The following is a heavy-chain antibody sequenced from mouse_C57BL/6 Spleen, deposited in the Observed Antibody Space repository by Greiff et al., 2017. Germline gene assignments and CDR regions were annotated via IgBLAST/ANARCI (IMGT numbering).Heavy chain of an antibody. CDR3: AHYYGSSWFAY. V-gene: IGHV1-74*01. CDR2: FHPSDSDT. D-gene: IGHD1-1*01. CDR1: GYTFTSYW. J-gene: IGHJ3*01. Sequence: VQLQQPGAELVKPGASVKVSCKASGYTFTSYWMHWVKQRPGQGLEWIGRFHPSDSDTNYNQKFKGKATLTVDKSSSTAYMQLSSLTSEDSAVYYCAHYYGSSWFAYWGQGTLVTVSA.